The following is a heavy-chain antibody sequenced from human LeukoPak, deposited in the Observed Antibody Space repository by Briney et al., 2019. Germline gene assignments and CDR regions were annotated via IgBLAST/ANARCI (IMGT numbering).Heavy chain of an antibody. CDR3: ARDSWGGTRPGIAAAGTGLGWFDP. V-gene: IGHV1-69*05. CDR1: GGTFSSYA. CDR2: IIPIFGTA. Sequence: SVKVSCKASGGTFSSYAISWVRQAPGQGLEWMGGIIPIFGTANYAQKFQGSVTITTDESTSTAYMELSSLRSEDTAVYYCARDSWGGTRPGIAAAGTGLGWFDPWGQGTLVTVSS. D-gene: IGHD6-13*01. J-gene: IGHJ5*02.